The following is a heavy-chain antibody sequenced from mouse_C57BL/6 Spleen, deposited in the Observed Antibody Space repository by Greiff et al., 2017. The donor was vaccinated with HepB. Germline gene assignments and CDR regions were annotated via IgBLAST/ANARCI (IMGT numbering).Heavy chain of an antibody. D-gene: IGHD1-1*01. CDR3: ARTITTFDY. CDR2: IDPSDSYT. Sequence: QVQLQQPGAELVKPGASVKLSCKASGYTFTSYWMQWVKQRPGQGLEWIGEIDPSDSYTNYNQKFKGKATLTVDTASSTAYMQLSSLTSEDSAVYYCARTITTFDYWGQGTTLTVSS. J-gene: IGHJ2*01. CDR1: GYTFTSYW. V-gene: IGHV1-50*01.